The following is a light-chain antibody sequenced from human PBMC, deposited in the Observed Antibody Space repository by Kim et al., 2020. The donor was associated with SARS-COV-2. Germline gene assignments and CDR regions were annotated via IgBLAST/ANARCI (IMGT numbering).Light chain of an antibody. CDR1: SSNIGAGYD. Sequence: QSVLTQPPSVSGASGQRVSISCTGNSSNIGAGYDIHWYHQLPGTAPKLLVYGVTNRPSGVPDRFSGSKSGSSASLAITGLQAEDEGDYYCQSYDISLTTVVFGGGTQLTVL. J-gene: IGLJ2*01. V-gene: IGLV1-40*01. CDR2: GVT. CDR3: QSYDISLTTVV.